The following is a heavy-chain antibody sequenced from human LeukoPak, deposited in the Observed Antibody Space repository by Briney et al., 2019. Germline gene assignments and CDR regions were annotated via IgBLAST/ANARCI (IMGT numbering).Heavy chain of an antibody. CDR2: ISGSGGST. V-gene: IGHV3-23*01. CDR1: GFTFSSYA. D-gene: IGHD1-26*01. Sequence: GGSLRLSCAASGFTFSSYAMSWVRQAPGKGLEWVSAISGSGGSTYYADSVKGRFTISRDNSKNTLYLQMNSLRAEDTAVYYCAKDDPYSGSYVILFDPWGQGTLVTVSS. CDR3: AKDDPYSGSYVILFDP. J-gene: IGHJ5*02.